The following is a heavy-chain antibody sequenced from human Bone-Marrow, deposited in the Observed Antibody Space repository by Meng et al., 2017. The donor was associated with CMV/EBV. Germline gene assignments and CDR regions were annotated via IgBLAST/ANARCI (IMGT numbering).Heavy chain of an antibody. CDR2: IYYSGST. D-gene: IGHD1-1*01. Sequence: SETLSLTCTVSGGSISSYYWSWIRQPPGKGLEWIGYIYYSGSTNYNPSLKSRVTISVDTSKNQFSLKLSSVTAADTAVYYCASTTQRAQLDYWVQGTLVTVSS. V-gene: IGHV4-59*01. J-gene: IGHJ4*02. CDR1: GGSISSYY. CDR3: ASTTQRAQLDY.